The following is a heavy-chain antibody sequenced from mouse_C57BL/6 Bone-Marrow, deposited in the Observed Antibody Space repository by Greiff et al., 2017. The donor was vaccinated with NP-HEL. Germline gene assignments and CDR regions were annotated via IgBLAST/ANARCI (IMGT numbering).Heavy chain of an antibody. V-gene: IGHV1-64*01. D-gene: IGHD2-4*01. Sequence: QVQLQQSGAELVKPGASVKLSCKASGYTFTSYWMHWVKQRPGQGLEWIGMIHPNSGSTNYNEKFKSKATLTVDKSSSTAYMQLSSLTSEDSAVYYCARSYDYDGYYAMDYWGQGTSVTVSS. CDR1: GYTFTSYW. CDR2: IHPNSGST. J-gene: IGHJ4*01. CDR3: ARSYDYDGYYAMDY.